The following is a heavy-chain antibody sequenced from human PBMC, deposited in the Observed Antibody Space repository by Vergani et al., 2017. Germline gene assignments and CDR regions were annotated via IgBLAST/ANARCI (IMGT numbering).Heavy chain of an antibody. CDR1: GGSISSNSYY. CDR3: ASEAPQWERFYFDY. Sequence: QLHLQESGPGLVKPSETLSLTCTVSGGSISSNSYYWGWIRQPPGTGLEWIGSMYYSGSTYYNPSLKSRVTISVDTSKNQFSLKLSSVTAAYTAVYYCASEAPQWERFYFDYWGQGTLVTVSS. D-gene: IGHD5-12*01. J-gene: IGHJ4*02. CDR2: MYYSGST. V-gene: IGHV4-39*01.